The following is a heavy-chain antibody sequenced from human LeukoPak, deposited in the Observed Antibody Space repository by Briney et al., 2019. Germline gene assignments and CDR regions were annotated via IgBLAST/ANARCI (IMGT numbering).Heavy chain of an antibody. V-gene: IGHV3-48*04. Sequence: PGGSLRLSCAASGFTFSSYSMNWVRQAPGKGLEWVSYISSSSSTIYYADSVKGRFTISRDNAKNSLYLQMNSLRAEDTAVYYCARDPYYYGSGSSNWFDPWGQGTLVTVSS. CDR3: ARDPYYYGSGSSNWFDP. CDR1: GFTFSSYS. J-gene: IGHJ5*02. CDR2: ISSSSSTI. D-gene: IGHD3-10*01.